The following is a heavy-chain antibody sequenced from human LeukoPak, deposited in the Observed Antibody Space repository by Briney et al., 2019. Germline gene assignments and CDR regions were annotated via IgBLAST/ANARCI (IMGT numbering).Heavy chain of an antibody. CDR2: IRYDGSNK. D-gene: IGHD3-22*01. J-gene: IGHJ6*03. Sequence: GGSLRLSCAASGLTFSSYGMHWVRQAPGKGLKWVAFIRYDGSNKYYADSVKGRFTISRDNSKNTLYLQMNSLRAEDTAVYYCAKDAVAYYYDSSGYYRIYYYYMDVWGKGTTVTVSS. CDR3: AKDAVAYYYDSSGYYRIYYYYMDV. CDR1: GLTFSSYG. V-gene: IGHV3-30*02.